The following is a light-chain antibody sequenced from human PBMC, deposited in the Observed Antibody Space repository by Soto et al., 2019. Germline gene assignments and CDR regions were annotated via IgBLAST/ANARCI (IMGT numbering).Light chain of an antibody. CDR2: AAS. J-gene: IGKJ1*01. V-gene: IGKV1-39*01. CDR1: QSVSDS. Sequence: DIQMTQSLYSLSASLRYRVTITGRANQSVSDSFNWYQQKPGKVPKLLIYAASSLRSGVPSRISGSGSGTDFTLTISSLQPEDFATYYCHQSYSTPQTFGQGTRW. CDR3: HQSYSTPQT.